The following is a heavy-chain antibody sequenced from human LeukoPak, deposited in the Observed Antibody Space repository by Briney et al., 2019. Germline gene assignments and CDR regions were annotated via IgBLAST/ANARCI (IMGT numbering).Heavy chain of an antibody. J-gene: IGHJ4*02. CDR3: ARWQDSYYFDY. CDR2: ISYDGSNK. CDR1: GFTFSSYA. Sequence: GGSLRLSCAASGFTFSSYAMHWVRQAPGKGLEWVAVISYDGSNKYYADSVKGRFTISRDNSKNTLYLQMNSLRAEDTAVYYCARWQDSYYFDYWGQGTLVTVSS. V-gene: IGHV3-30-3*01. D-gene: IGHD5-18*01.